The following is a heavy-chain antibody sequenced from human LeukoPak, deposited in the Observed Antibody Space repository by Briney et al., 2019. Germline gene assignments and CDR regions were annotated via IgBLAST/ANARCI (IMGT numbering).Heavy chain of an antibody. CDR2: IYYSGST. CDR3: ARCTDYYGSGSLFDY. V-gene: IGHV4-59*08. CDR1: GGSISSYY. D-gene: IGHD3-10*01. Sequence: SETLSLTCTVSGGSISSYYWSWIRQPPGKGLEWSGYIYYSGSTNYNPSLKTRVTISVDTSKNQFSLKLSSVTAADTAVYYCARCTDYYGSGSLFDYWGQGTLVTVSS. J-gene: IGHJ4*02.